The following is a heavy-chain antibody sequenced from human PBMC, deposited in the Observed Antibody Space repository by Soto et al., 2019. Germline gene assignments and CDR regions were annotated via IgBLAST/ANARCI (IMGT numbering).Heavy chain of an antibody. J-gene: IGHJ6*02. Sequence: SVKVSCKASGGTFSSYAISWVRQAPGQGLEWMGGIIPIFGTANYAQKFQGRVTITADESTSTAYMELSSLRSEDTAVYYCARAARLQDHYYYGMDVWGQGTTVTVSS. D-gene: IGHD4-4*01. CDR1: GGTFSSYA. CDR3: ARAARLQDHYYYGMDV. CDR2: IIPIFGTA. V-gene: IGHV1-69*13.